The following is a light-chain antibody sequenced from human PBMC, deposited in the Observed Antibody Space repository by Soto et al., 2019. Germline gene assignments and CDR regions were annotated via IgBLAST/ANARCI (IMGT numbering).Light chain of an antibody. Sequence: EIVLTQSPGTLSLSPGERATLSCRASQSVSSSYLAWYQQKPGQPPRLLIYGASNRATGIPDRFSGSGSGTDFSLTISRLEPEDFAVYFCQQCDNSPPRYTFGLGTKLEI. J-gene: IGKJ2*01. CDR2: GAS. V-gene: IGKV3-20*01. CDR1: QSVSSSY. CDR3: QQCDNSPPRYT.